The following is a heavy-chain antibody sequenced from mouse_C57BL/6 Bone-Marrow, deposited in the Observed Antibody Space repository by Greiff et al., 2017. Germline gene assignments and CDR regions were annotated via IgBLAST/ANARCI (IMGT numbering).Heavy chain of an antibody. D-gene: IGHD2-3*01. J-gene: IGHJ2*01. CDR3: ARRDGTYYFDY. CDR2: IYPGSGST. V-gene: IGHV1-55*01. Sequence: QVQLKQSGAELVKPGASVKMSCKASGYTFTSYWITWVKQRPGQGLEWIGDIYPGSGSTNYNEKFKSKATLTVDTSSSTAYMQRSSLTSEDSAVYYCARRDGTYYFDYWGQGTTLTVSS. CDR1: GYTFTSYW.